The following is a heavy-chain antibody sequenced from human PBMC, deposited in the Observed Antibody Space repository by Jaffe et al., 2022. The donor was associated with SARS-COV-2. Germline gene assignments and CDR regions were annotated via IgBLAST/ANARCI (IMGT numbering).Heavy chain of an antibody. J-gene: IGHJ4*02. CDR3: AQDQNWGAY. D-gene: IGHD3-16*01. CDR1: GFSFSSCW. CDR2: IKPDGSEK. Sequence: EVQLVQSGGGLVQPGGSLRLSCAASGFSFSSCWMTWVRQAPGKGLEWVATIKPDGSEKWYVDSVKGRFTISRNNAENSLFLQMNSLRAEDTAVYYCAQDQNWGAYWGQGTPVTVSS. V-gene: IGHV3-7*03.